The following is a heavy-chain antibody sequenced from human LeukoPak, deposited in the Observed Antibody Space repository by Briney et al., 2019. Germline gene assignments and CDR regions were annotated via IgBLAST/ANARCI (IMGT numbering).Heavy chain of an antibody. CDR1: GGSFSGYY. V-gene: IGHV4-34*01. J-gene: IGHJ4*02. D-gene: IGHD3-3*01. Sequence: SETLSLTCAVYGGSFSGYYWSWIRQPPGKGLEWIGEINHSGSTNYNPSLKSRVTISVDTSKNRFSLKLSSVTAADTAVYYCARGSTIFGVVWYYFDYWGQGTLVTVSS. CDR2: INHSGST. CDR3: ARGSTIFGVVWYYFDY.